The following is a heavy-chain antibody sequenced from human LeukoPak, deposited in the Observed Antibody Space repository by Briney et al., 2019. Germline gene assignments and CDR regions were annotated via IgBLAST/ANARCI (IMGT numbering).Heavy chain of an antibody. D-gene: IGHD2-21*02. V-gene: IGHV3-74*01. CDR2: INADGSRT. J-gene: IGHJ4*02. CDR3: ARDLPREVTLDY. CDR1: GFNFSTYE. Sequence: PGGSLRLPWSALGFNFSTYEMHLVRQAPGKGLVWVSRINADGSRTGYADSVKGRFTFSRDNARNTLYLQMNSLRAEDTAVYYRARDLPREVTLDYWGQGTLVTVSS.